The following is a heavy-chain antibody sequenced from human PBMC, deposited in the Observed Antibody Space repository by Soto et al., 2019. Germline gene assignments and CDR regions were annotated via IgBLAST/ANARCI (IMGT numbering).Heavy chain of an antibody. V-gene: IGHV4-59*01. D-gene: IGHD6-19*01. CDR1: GGSISSYY. CDR2: YSGST. CDR3: ASSSGWYGTFDY. Sequence: QVQLQESGPGLVKPSETPSLTCTVSGGSISSYYWSWIRQPPGKGLEWIGDYSGSTNYNPSLKSRVTISVDTSKNQFSLKLSSVTAADTAVYYCASSSGWYGTFDYWGQGTLVTVSS. J-gene: IGHJ4*02.